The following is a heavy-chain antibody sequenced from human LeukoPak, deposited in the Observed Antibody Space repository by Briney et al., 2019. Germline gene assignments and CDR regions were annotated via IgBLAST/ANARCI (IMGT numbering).Heavy chain of an antibody. CDR3: AKGDSGPPRGFGYFDY. CDR1: GFTFSSYA. Sequence: GGSLGLSCAASGFTFSSYAMSWVRQAPGKGLEWVSAISGSGGSTYYADSVKGRFTISRDNSKNTLYLQMNSLRAEDTAVYYCAKGDSGPPRGFGYFDYWGQGTLVTVSS. J-gene: IGHJ4*02. V-gene: IGHV3-23*01. D-gene: IGHD5-12*01. CDR2: ISGSGGST.